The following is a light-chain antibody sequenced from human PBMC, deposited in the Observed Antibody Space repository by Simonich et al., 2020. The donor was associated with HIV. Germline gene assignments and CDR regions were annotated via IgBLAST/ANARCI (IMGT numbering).Light chain of an antibody. CDR2: DVS. CDR3: SSYTSSSTWV. J-gene: IGLJ3*02. CDR1: SSDVGDYNY. V-gene: IGLV2-14*03. Sequence: QSALTQPASVSGSPGQSITLSCPGTSSDVGDYNYVSWYQHHPGKAPKLMIYDVSKRPSWVSTRFSGSKAGNTASLTISGLQAEDESDYYCSSYTSSSTWVFGGGTKLTVL.